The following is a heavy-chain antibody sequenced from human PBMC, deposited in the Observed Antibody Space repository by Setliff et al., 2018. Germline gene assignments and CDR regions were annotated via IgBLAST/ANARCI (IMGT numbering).Heavy chain of an antibody. CDR2: IYTSGST. D-gene: IGHD2-21*02. Sequence: PSETLSLTCTVSGGSISNYYWSWIRQPAGKGLEWIGRIYTSGSTNYNPSLKSRLTISRDTSKNQVSLKLNSVTATDMAVYYCARDLGHGGDSDYWGQGTLVTVSS. CDR1: GGSISNYY. J-gene: IGHJ4*02. CDR3: ARDLGHGGDSDY. V-gene: IGHV4-4*07.